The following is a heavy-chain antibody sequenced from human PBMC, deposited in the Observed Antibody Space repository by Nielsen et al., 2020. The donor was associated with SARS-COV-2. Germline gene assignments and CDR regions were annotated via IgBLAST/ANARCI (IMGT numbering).Heavy chain of an antibody. Sequence: SGPTLVKPTQTLTLTCTFSGFSLSTSGMCVSWIRQPPGKGLEWIGEINHSGSTNYNPSLKSRVTISVDTSKNQFSLKLSSVTAADTAVYYCARTSRGLPSRTITVTTVRWFDPWGQGTLVTVSS. CDR3: ARTSRGLPSRTITVTTVRWFDP. D-gene: IGHD4-17*01. CDR1: GFSLSTSGM. CDR2: INHSGST. V-gene: IGHV4-39*07. J-gene: IGHJ5*02.